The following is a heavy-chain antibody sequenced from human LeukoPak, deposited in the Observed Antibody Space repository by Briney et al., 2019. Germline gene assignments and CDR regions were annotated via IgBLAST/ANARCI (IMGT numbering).Heavy chain of an antibody. Sequence: SETLSLTCAVYGGSFSGYYWSWIPEPPGKRLEWIGEINHSGSTNYTPSLKSRVTISVDTSKNQFSLKLSSVTAADTAVYYCARPYSSSWTRRYYFDYWGQGTLVTVSS. V-gene: IGHV4-34*01. CDR1: GGSFSGYY. CDR2: INHSGST. J-gene: IGHJ4*02. CDR3: ARPYSSSWTRRYYFDY. D-gene: IGHD6-13*01.